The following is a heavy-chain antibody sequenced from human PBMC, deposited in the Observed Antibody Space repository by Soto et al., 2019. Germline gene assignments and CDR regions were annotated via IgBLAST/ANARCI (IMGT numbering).Heavy chain of an antibody. V-gene: IGHV1-3*04. CDR2: INIGNGNT. CDR3: SREPLCGGKCYDNYFDP. CDR1: GYRFIYYP. J-gene: IGHJ5*02. D-gene: IGHD2-21*01. Sequence: QVQLVQSGAEVKRPGASVKISCKASGYRFIYYPIHWERQAPGQGLEWMGWINIGNGNTQYSQNFQGRVTITSDTSATTVDMELSSLKSEDTDVYYCSREPLCGGKCYDNYFDPWGQGTLVIVSS.